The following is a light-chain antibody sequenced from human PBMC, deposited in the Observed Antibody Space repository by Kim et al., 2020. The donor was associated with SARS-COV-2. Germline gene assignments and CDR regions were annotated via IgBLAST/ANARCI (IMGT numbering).Light chain of an antibody. CDR1: KLGDKY. CDR3: QAWSSSTKV. J-gene: IGLJ1*01. Sequence: SYELTQPPSVSVSPGQTSSITCSGDKLGDKYACWYQQKPGQSPVLVIYQDSTRPSGIPERFSGSNSGNTATLTISGTQAMDEADYYCQAWSSSTKVFGTG. CDR2: QDS. V-gene: IGLV3-1*01.